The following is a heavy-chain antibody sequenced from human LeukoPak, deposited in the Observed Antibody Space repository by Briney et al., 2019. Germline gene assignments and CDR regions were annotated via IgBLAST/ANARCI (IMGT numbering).Heavy chain of an antibody. CDR1: GFTFSSYG. J-gene: IGHJ4*02. V-gene: IGHV3-30*18. Sequence: GRSLRLSCAASGFTFSSYGMHWVRQAPGKGLEWVAVISYDGSNKYYADSVKGRFTISRDNSKNTLYLQMNSLRAEDTAVYYCAKDWGSPRRKYFDYWGQGTLVTVSS. CDR3: AKDWGSPRRKYFDY. D-gene: IGHD3-16*01. CDR2: ISYDGSNK.